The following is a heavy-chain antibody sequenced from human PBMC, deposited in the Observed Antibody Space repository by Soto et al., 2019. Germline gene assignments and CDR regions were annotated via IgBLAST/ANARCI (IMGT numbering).Heavy chain of an antibody. CDR3: ARGLAAAPGWFDP. D-gene: IGHD6-13*01. CDR1: GGSFIGYY. J-gene: IGHJ5*02. V-gene: IGHV4-34*01. Sequence: SETLSLTCAVYGGSFIGYYWSWIRQPPGKGLEWIGEINHSGSTNYNPSLKSRVTIPVDTSKNQFSLKLSSVTAADTAVYYCARGLAAAPGWFDPWRQGTLGTVSS. CDR2: INHSGST.